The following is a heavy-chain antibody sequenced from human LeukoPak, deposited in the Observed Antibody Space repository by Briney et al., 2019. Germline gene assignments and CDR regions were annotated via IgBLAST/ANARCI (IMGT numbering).Heavy chain of an antibody. J-gene: IGHJ4*02. V-gene: IGHV3-23*01. CDR2: ITASGGNT. Sequence: GGSLRLSCAASGFTFSSYAMGWVRQAPGKGLEWVSAITASGGNTYYADSVKGRFTIPRDNSKNTLYLQVNSLRAEDTAVYYFGKGNGYRYGRYFFDYWGQGTLVTVSS. CDR1: GFTFSSYA. CDR3: GKGNGYRYGRYFFDY. D-gene: IGHD5-18*01.